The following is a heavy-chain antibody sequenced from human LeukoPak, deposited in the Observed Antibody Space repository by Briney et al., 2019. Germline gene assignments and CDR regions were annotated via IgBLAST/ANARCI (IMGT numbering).Heavy chain of an antibody. V-gene: IGHV4-31*11. CDR2: ISNSGTT. Sequence: PSETLSLTCAVSGDSFTSGGYFWTWIHQLPGKGLEWIGSISNSGTTSYNPSLKSRVSISLDTSNNHFSLRLGSVTAADTAVYYCARDVVVTYSPDAFDIWGQGTMVIVSS. D-gene: IGHD2-21*02. J-gene: IGHJ3*02. CDR1: GDSFTSGGYF. CDR3: ARDVVVTYSPDAFDI.